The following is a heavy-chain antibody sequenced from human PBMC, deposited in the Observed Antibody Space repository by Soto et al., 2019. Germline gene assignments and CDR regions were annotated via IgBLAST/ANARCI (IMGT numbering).Heavy chain of an antibody. J-gene: IGHJ4*02. Sequence: PGGSLRLSCAASGFTFSSYAMSWVRQAPGKGLEWVSSISGSGGYIYYADSVKGRFTISRDNAKNSLYLQMTSLRDEDTALYYCARDRQSTPWYAADYWGQGSLVTVSS. V-gene: IGHV3-21*01. CDR2: ISGSGGYI. CDR1: GFTFSSYA. CDR3: ARDRQSTPWYAADY. D-gene: IGHD6-13*01.